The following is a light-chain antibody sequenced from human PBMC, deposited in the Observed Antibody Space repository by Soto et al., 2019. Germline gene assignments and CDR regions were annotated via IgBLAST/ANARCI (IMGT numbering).Light chain of an antibody. CDR1: QSISSW. V-gene: IGKV1-5*01. Sequence: DIQMTQSPSTLSASVGDRVTITCRASQSISSWLAWYQQKPGKAPKLLIYDASSLESGVPSRFGGSGSGTEFTLTISSLQPDDFATYYCQQYNSYSFPMYTFGQGTKLEIK. CDR3: QQYNSYSFPMYT. J-gene: IGKJ2*01. CDR2: DAS.